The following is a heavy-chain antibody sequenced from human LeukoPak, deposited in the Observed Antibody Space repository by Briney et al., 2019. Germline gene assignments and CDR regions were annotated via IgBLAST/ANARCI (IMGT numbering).Heavy chain of an antibody. D-gene: IGHD1-26*01. Sequence: SETLSLTCAVYGGSFSGYYWSWIRQPPGKGLEWIGEINHSGSTNYNPSLKSRVTISVDTSKNQFSLKLSSVTAADTAVYYCARVRKKVGSSYYFDYWGQGTLVTVSS. CDR2: INHSGST. CDR1: GGSFSGYY. CDR3: ARVRKKVGSSYYFDY. V-gene: IGHV4-34*01. J-gene: IGHJ4*02.